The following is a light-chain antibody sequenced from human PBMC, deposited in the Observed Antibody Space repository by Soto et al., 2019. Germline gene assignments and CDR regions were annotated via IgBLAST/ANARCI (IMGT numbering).Light chain of an antibody. V-gene: IGLV1-47*01. CDR1: SSNIGSNY. CDR3: VGWDDSLSGWV. Sequence: QSVLTQPPSASRTPGQRVTISCSGSSSNIGSNYVYWYQQLPGTAPKVLIYKNNQRPSGVPDRFSGSKSGTSASLAISGLRSEDEADYFCVGWDDSLSGWVFGGGTKLTVL. J-gene: IGLJ3*02. CDR2: KNN.